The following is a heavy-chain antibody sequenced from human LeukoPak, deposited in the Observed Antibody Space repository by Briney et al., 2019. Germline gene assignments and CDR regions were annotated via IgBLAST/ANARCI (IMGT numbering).Heavy chain of an antibody. Sequence: GASVKVSCTASGYTFTSYDINWVRQATGQGLEWMGWMNPNSGNTGYAQKFQGRVTMTRNTSISTAYMELSSLRSEDTAVYYCARGGTGYYGEIYYYYYYGMDVWGQGTTVTVSS. CDR3: ARGGTGYYGEIYYYYYYGMDV. CDR2: MNPNSGNT. CDR1: GYTFTSYD. V-gene: IGHV1-8*01. J-gene: IGHJ6*02. D-gene: IGHD3/OR15-3a*01.